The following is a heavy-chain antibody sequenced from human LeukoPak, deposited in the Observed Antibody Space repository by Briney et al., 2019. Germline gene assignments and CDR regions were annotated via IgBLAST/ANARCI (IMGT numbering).Heavy chain of an antibody. CDR1: GGSISSYY. D-gene: IGHD3-3*01. V-gene: IGHV4-59*12. J-gene: IGHJ5*02. CDR2: IYYSGST. Sequence: SETLSLTCTVSGGSISSYYWSWIRQPPGKGLEWIGYIYYSGSTYYNPSLKSRVTISVDTSKNQFSLKLSSVTAADTAVYYCARDNGDFWSGYSANWFDPWGQGTLVTVSS. CDR3: ARDNGDFWSGYSANWFDP.